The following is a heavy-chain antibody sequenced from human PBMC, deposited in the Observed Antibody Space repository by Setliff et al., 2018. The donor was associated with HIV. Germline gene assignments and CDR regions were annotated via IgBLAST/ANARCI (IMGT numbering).Heavy chain of an antibody. Sequence: GGSLRLSCAGPGFTFSTCDMHWVRQAPGKGLEWMADISSDGTDKFYANSVKGRCAISRDRSNNTLCLHENSLRVEDTAVYYCARDQGYGDSLDYWGQGTLVPSPQ. V-gene: IGHV3-30*03. CDR1: GFTFSTCD. CDR2: ISSDGTDK. D-gene: IGHD4-17*01. CDR3: ARDQGYGDSLDY. J-gene: IGHJ4*02.